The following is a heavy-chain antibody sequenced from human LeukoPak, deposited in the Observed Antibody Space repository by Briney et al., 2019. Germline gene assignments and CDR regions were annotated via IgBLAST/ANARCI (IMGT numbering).Heavy chain of an antibody. V-gene: IGHV3-30-3*01. D-gene: IGHD3-22*01. CDR1: GFTLSSNA. CDR3: ARGSFGYYDSSGPFDY. J-gene: IGHJ4*02. Sequence: GRSWRLSGAVSGFTLSSNAMHWVSRAPGKGLEWVAFISYDGSNKYYADSVKGRFTISRDNSKDTLYLQMNSLRAEDTAVYYCARGSFGYYDSSGPFDYWGQGTLVTVSS. CDR2: ISYDGSNK.